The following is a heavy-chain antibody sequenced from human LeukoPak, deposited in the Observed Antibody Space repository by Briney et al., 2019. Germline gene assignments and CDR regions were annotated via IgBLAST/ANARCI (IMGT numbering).Heavy chain of an antibody. D-gene: IGHD4-17*01. CDR3: AKDGDYPNLYYFDY. Sequence: GGSLRLSCAASGFTFSSYAMHWVRQAPGKGLEWVALISYDGGNKHSADSVKGRFTISRDNSKNTLYLQMNSLRTEDTAVYYCAKDGDYPNLYYFDYWGQGTLVTVSS. CDR1: GFTFSSYA. J-gene: IGHJ4*02. CDR2: ISYDGGNK. V-gene: IGHV3-30-3*01.